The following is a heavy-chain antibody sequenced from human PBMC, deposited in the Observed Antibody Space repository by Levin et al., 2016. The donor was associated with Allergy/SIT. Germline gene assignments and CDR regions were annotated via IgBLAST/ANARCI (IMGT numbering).Heavy chain of an antibody. CDR3: ARGASDYGSGSYGNWFDP. J-gene: IGHJ5*02. V-gene: IGHV5-10-1*01. CDR2: IDPSDSYT. D-gene: IGHD3-10*01. Sequence: VRQMPGKGLEWMGRIDPSDSYTNYSPSFQGHVTISADKSISTAYLQWSSLKASDTAMYYRARGASDYGSGSYGNWFDPWGQGTLVTVSS.